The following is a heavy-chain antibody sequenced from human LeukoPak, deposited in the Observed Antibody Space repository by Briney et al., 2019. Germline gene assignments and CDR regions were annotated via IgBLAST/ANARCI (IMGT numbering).Heavy chain of an antibody. CDR1: GGSISSSSYH. CDR2: IYHSGST. V-gene: IGHV4-39*07. D-gene: IGHD3-10*01. Sequence: PSETLSLTCSVSGGSISSSSYHWGWIRQPPGKGLEWIGYIYHSGSTYYNPSLKSRVTISVDRSKNQFSLKLSSVTAADTAVYYCASMVRGVISHFDYWGQGTLVTVSS. J-gene: IGHJ4*02. CDR3: ASMVRGVISHFDY.